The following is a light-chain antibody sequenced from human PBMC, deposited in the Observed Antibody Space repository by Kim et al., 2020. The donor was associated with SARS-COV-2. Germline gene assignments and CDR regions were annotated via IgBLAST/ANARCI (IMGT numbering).Light chain of an antibody. V-gene: IGKV3D-20*01. CDR2: DTS. CDR3: QQSVSPPIT. J-gene: IGKJ5*01. CDR1: ESVVRSY. Sequence: PGEEVTLSCGASESVVRSYLAWYQQKPGLAPRLLIYDTSTRATGIPDRFSGRGSGTDFALTISRLEPEDFAVYYCQQSVSPPITFGQGTRLEIK.